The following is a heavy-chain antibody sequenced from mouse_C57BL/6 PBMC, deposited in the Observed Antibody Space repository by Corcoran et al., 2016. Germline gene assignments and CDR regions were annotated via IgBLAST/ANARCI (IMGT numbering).Heavy chain of an antibody. Sequence: QVQLKQYGAELVRPGASVKLSCKASGYTFTDYYINWVKQRPGQGLEWIARIYPGSGNTYYNEKFKGKATLTAEKSSSTAYMQLSSLTSEDSAVYFCARRDSNYAWFAYWGQGTLVTVSA. V-gene: IGHV1-76*01. CDR3: ARRDSNYAWFAY. CDR1: GYTFTDYY. J-gene: IGHJ3*01. CDR2: IYPGSGNT. D-gene: IGHD2-5*01.